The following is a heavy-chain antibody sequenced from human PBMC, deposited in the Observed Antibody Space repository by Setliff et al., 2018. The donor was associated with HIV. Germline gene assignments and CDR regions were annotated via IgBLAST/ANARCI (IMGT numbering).Heavy chain of an antibody. V-gene: IGHV1-69*13. CDR3: ARDRDNGDYYYYYYMDV. CDR2: IIPLFDTS. Sequence: ASVKVSCKASGGIFRREAISWVRQAPGQGLEWMGGIIPLFDTSNYAQKFQGRVTITADESTSTAYMELSSLTSEDSAVYYCARDRDNGDYYYYYYMDVWGKGTTVTVSS. J-gene: IGHJ6*03. D-gene: IGHD2-8*01. CDR1: GGIFRREA.